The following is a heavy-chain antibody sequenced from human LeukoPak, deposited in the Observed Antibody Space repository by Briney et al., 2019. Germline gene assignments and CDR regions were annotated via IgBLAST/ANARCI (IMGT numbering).Heavy chain of an antibody. CDR2: VNQEGNT. J-gene: IGHJ4*02. D-gene: IGHD7-27*01. CDR3: VRDTPSGRFDY. V-gene: IGHV4-38-2*02. CDR1: GFSISRSDYY. Sequence: PSETLSLTCRVSGFSISRSDYYWGWIRQPPGKGPEWIGSVNQEGNTYYHPSLKSRVTISMDTPTNQFSLELTSVTAADTATYYCVRDTPSGRFDYWGQGTLVTVSS.